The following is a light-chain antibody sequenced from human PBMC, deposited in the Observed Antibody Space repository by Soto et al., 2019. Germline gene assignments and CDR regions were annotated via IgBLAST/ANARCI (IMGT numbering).Light chain of an antibody. CDR1: SSNIANNY. V-gene: IGLV1-51*02. Sequence: QSVLTQPPSVSAAPGQKVTISCSGSSSNIANNYVSWYQQLPGTAPKLLIYENKKRPSGIPDRFSGSKSGTSATLGITGLQTGDEADYYCGTWDSSLSAVIFGGGTKVTVL. J-gene: IGLJ2*01. CDR3: GTWDSSLSAVI. CDR2: ENK.